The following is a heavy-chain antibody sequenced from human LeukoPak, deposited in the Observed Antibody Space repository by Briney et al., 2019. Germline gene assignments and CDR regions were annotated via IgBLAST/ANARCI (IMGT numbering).Heavy chain of an antibody. CDR2: IDREDGQT. Sequence: ASVKVSSKVSGYTLSEISMYCVRQAPGKGLEWMGGIDREDGQTIYAQKFKGRVTMTEDTSTVTAYMEVSRLTSEDTAFYYCATVGYSYGAFDYWGQGTLVSVSS. CDR3: ATVGYSYGAFDY. D-gene: IGHD5-18*01. J-gene: IGHJ4*02. CDR1: GYTLSEIS. V-gene: IGHV1-24*01.